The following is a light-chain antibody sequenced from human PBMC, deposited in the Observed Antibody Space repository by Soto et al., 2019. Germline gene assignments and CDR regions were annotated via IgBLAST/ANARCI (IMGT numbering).Light chain of an antibody. J-gene: IGKJ1*01. CDR1: QTISNW. CDR3: QQYYSYWT. CDR2: DAS. V-gene: IGKV1-5*01. Sequence: IQMTQSPSTLSASVGDRFTITCRASQTISNWLAWYQQKQGKAPKLLIYDASSLEGGVPSRFSGSGSGTEFTLTLSSLQPDDFATYYCQQYYSYWTFGQGTKVEIK.